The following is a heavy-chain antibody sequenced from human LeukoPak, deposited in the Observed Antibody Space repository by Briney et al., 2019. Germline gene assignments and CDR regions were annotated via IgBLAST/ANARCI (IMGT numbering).Heavy chain of an antibody. D-gene: IGHD1-1*01. CDR3: ARVGPGLGWAPFRVHKPNWFDP. J-gene: IGHJ5*02. Sequence: ASVKVSCKASGYTFTSYDINWVRQATGQGLEWMGWMNPNSGNTGYAQKFQGRVTMTRNTSISTAYMELSSLRSEDTAVYYCARVGPGLGWAPFRVHKPNWFDPWGQGTLVTVSS. V-gene: IGHV1-8*01. CDR1: GYTFTSYD. CDR2: MNPNSGNT.